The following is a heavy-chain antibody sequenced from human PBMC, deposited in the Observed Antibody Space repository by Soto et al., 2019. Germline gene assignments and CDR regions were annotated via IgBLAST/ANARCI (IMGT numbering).Heavy chain of an antibody. CDR1: GFSFRENA. CDR2: IRGKAYSGTT. Sequence: PGGFLRFSCTTCGFSFRENAMTLFRQAPGKWLECVGFIRGKAYSGTTEYAASVKGRFTISRDDSKSIAYLQMNSLRTEDTAVYYSATGIGIRETFPLCFGYWGHGTMDTDSS. D-gene: IGHD1-26*01. CDR3: ATGIGIRETFPLCFGY. J-gene: IGHJ4*01. V-gene: IGHV3-49*03.